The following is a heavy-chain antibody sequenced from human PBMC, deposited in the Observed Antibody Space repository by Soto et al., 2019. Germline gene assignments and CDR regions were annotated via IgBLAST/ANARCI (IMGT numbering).Heavy chain of an antibody. CDR1: GYTFTSYG. V-gene: IGHV1-18*01. CDR3: AVTDNEYWSGYYSYWFDL. CDR2: ISAYNGNT. D-gene: IGHD3-3*01. Sequence: GASVKVSCKASGYTFTSYGISWVRQAPGQGLEWMGWISAYNGNTNYAQKLQGRVTMTTDTSTSTAYMELRSLRSDDTAVYYCAVTDNEYWSGYYSYWFDLWGQGTLVTVSS. J-gene: IGHJ5*02.